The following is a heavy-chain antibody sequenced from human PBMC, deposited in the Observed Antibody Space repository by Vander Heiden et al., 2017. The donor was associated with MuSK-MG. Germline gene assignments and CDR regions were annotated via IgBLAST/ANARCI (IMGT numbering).Heavy chain of an antibody. CDR2: ISWNSGSI. CDR3: ATVCSGGSCQYYMDV. CDR1: GFAFADYV. V-gene: IGHV3-9*01. J-gene: IGHJ6*03. Sequence: EVGLVESGGGLVQPGGSLRLSCAASGFAFADYVMHWVRQAPGKGLEWVSRISWNSGSIDYADSVKGRFTISRDNAKNSLYLQMNSLRAEDTALYDCATVCSGGSCQYYMDVWGKGTTVTVSS. D-gene: IGHD2-15*01.